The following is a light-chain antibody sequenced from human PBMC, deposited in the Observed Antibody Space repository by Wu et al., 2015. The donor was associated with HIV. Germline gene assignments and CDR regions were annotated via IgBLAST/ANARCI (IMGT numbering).Light chain of an antibody. CDR3: QQYDDFPRS. CDR2: DAS. J-gene: IGKJ2*03. CDR1: QDITIY. Sequence: DIQMTQSPSSLSASVGDRVTITCQASQDITIYLNWYQQKPGKPPKLLIYDASNLEAGVTSRFSGSGSGTRFTFTISSLQPEDIATYYCQQYDDFPRSFGQ. V-gene: IGKV1-33*01.